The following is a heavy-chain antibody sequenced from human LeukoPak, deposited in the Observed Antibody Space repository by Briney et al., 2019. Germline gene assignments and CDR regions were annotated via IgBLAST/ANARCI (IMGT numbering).Heavy chain of an antibody. J-gene: IGHJ4*02. Sequence: ASVKVSCKASGYTFTSYAMHWVRQAPGQRLEWMGWINAGNGNTKYSQKFQGRVTITRDTSASTAYMELSSLRSEDTAVYYCARAIHLSSGNDYRGQGTLVTVSS. CDR1: GYTFTSYA. CDR2: INAGNGNT. V-gene: IGHV1-3*01. D-gene: IGHD3-22*01. CDR3: ARAIHLSSGNDY.